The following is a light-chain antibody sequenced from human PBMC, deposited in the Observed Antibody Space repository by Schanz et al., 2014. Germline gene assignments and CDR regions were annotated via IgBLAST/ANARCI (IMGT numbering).Light chain of an antibody. V-gene: IGKV1-5*01. CDR2: DAY. CDR3: QQYNTYSRT. CDR1: QSISTW. J-gene: IGKJ1*01. Sequence: DIQMTQSPSTLSASVGDRVTITCRASQSISTWLAWYQQKPGKAPKVLIYDAYNLESGVPLRFSGSGSGTEFTLTISSLQPDDFAIYFCQQYNTYSRTFGQGTKVEIK.